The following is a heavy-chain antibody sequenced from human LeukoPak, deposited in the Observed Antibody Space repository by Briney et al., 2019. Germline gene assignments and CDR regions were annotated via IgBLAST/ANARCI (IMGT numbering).Heavy chain of an antibody. CDR1: GGSINSSDYY. V-gene: IGHV4-39*01. J-gene: IGHJ5*02. Sequence: SETLSLTCTVSGGSINSSDYYWGWIRQPPGKGLEWIGSIYYGGSTYYNPSLKSRVTISVDTSMNQFSLKLSFVTTADTAVYYCARALGYCSGGSCTRGYNWFDPWGQGTLVTVPS. CDR2: IYYGGST. CDR3: ARALGYCSGGSCTRGYNWFDP. D-gene: IGHD2-15*01.